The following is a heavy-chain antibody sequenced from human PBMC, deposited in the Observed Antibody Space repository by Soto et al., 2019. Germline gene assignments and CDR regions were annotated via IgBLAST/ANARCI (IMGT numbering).Heavy chain of an antibody. CDR2: IIPIFGTA. CDR3: ASQRSPYYYDRSGYYYDY. J-gene: IGHJ4*02. V-gene: IGHV1-69*06. CDR1: GGTFSSYA. D-gene: IGHD3-22*01. Sequence: SVKVSCKASGGTFSSYAISWVRQAPGQGLEWMGGIIPIFGTANYAQKFQGRVTITADKSTSTAYMELSSLRSEDTAVYYCASQRSPYYYDRSGYYYDYWGRGTLVTVSS.